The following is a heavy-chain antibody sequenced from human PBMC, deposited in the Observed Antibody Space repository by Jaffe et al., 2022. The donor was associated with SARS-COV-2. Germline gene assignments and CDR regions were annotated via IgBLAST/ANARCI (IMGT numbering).Heavy chain of an antibody. CDR1: GFSLSTSGVG. J-gene: IGHJ4*02. Sequence: QITLKESGPTLVKPTQTLTLTCTFSGFSLSTSGVGVGWIRQPPGKALEWLALIYWNDDKRYSPSLKSRLTITKDTSKNQVVLTMTNMDPVDTATYYCAHNGIHTAEAAAGTWGQGTLVTVSS. CDR2: IYWNDDK. V-gene: IGHV2-5*01. D-gene: IGHD6-13*01. CDR3: AHNGIHTAEAAAGT.